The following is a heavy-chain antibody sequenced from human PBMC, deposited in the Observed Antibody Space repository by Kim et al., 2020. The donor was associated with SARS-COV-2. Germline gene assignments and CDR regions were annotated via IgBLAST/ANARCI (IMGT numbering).Heavy chain of an antibody. D-gene: IGHD3-10*01. V-gene: IGHV3-66*01. J-gene: IGHJ4*02. CDR3: ARGSMVRGGYFDY. Sequence: YAGSVKGRFPISRDNSKNTLYLQMNSLGAEDTAVYYCARGSMVRGGYFDYWGQGTLVTVSS.